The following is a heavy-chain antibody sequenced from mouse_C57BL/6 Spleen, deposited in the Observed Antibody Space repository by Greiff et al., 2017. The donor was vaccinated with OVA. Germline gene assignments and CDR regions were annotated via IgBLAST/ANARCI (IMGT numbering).Heavy chain of an antibody. J-gene: IGHJ2*01. D-gene: IGHD1-1*01. CDR3: TRWGRITTVVDYFDY. CDR1: GYTFTDYD. V-gene: IGHV1-15*01. CDR2: IDPETGGT. Sequence: QVQLQQSGAELVRPGASVTLSCKASGYTFTDYDMHWVKQTPVHGLEWIGAIDPETGGTAYNQKFKGKAILTADKSSSTAYMELRSLTSADSAVYYCTRWGRITTVVDYFDYWGQGTTLTVSS.